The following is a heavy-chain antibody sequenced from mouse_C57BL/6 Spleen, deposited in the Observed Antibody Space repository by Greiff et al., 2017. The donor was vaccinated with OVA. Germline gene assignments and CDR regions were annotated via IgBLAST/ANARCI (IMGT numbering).Heavy chain of an antibody. CDR3: ARRGELFDY. CDR1: GFTFSSYG. J-gene: IGHJ2*01. CDR2: ISSGGSYT. Sequence: EVKVVESGGDLVKPGGSLKLSCAASGFTFSSYGMSWVRQTPDKRLEWVATISSGGSYTYYPDSVKGRFTISRDNAKNTLYLQMSSLKSEDTAMYYCARRGELFDYWGQGTTLTVSS. V-gene: IGHV5-6*02.